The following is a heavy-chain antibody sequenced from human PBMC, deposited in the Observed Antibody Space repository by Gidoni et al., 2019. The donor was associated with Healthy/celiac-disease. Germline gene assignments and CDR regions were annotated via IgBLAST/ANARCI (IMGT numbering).Heavy chain of an antibody. Sequence: QVQLQQSGPGLVKPSQTLSLTCAISGDSLYSNSAAWNWIRQSPSRGLEWLGRTYSRSKWYNDYAVSVKSRISINPDTSKNQFSLQLNSVTPEDTAVYYCARDRYCSGGSCYPGNYYYYGMDVWGQGTTVTVSS. D-gene: IGHD2-15*01. CDR1: GDSLYSNSAA. CDR3: ARDRYCSGGSCYPGNYYYYGMDV. V-gene: IGHV6-1*01. CDR2: TYSRSKWYN. J-gene: IGHJ6*02.